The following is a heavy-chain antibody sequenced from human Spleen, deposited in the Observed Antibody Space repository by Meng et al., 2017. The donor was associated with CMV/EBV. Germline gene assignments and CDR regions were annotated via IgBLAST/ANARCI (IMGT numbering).Heavy chain of an antibody. CDR2: IIPIFGTA. J-gene: IGHJ6*02. CDR1: GGTFSSYA. Sequence: SVKVFCKASGGTFSSYAISWVRQAPGQGLEWMGGIIPIFGTANYAQKFQGRVTITTDESTSTAYMELSSLRSEDTAVYYCASVVVVVAATRDYYYYGMDVWGQGTTVTVSS. V-gene: IGHV1-69*05. CDR3: ASVVVVVAATRDYYYYGMDV. D-gene: IGHD2-15*01.